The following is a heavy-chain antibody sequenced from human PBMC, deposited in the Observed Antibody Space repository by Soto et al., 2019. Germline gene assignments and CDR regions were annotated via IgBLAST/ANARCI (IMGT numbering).Heavy chain of an antibody. V-gene: IGHV3-53*01. CDR1: YFPVSSNH. CDR2: IYSGGTT. J-gene: IGHJ4*01. D-gene: IGHD2-21*01. Sequence: GGSMGVSCAASYFPVSSNHMTWVRQAPGKGLEWVSLIYSGGTTYYADTVKGELTISRDNSKNTLYLQMNSLRAEDTAVYYCARVVSRAPTKWGQGNLVTGSS. CDR3: ARVVSRAPTK.